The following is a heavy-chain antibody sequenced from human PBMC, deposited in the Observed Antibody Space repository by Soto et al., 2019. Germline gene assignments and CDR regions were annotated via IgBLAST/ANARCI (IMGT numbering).Heavy chain of an antibody. CDR3: ARGYCSGGSCYSVEYFQH. V-gene: IGHV3-64*01. CDR2: ISSNGGST. Sequence: EVQLVESGGGLVQPGGSLRLSCAASGFTFSSYAMHWVRQAPGKGLEYVSAISSNGGSTYYANSVKGRFTISRDNSKNTLYLQMGSLRAEDMAVYYCARGYCSGGSCYSVEYFQHWGQGTLVTVSS. CDR1: GFTFSSYA. D-gene: IGHD2-15*01. J-gene: IGHJ1*01.